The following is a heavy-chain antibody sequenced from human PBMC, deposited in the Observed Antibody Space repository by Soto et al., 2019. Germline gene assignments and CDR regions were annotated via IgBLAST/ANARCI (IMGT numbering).Heavy chain of an antibody. CDR3: ARPMQSGGYELWEFFDY. V-gene: IGHV4-59*08. Sequence: QVQLQESGPGLVKPSETLSLTCTVSGGSISSYYWSWIRQPPGKGLEWIAYIYYSGSTNYNPSLKSRVTISVDTSKNQFSLKLSSVTAADKAVYYCARPMQSGGYELWEFFDYWGQGTLVTVSS. D-gene: IGHD5-12*01. J-gene: IGHJ4*02. CDR2: IYYSGST. CDR1: GGSISSYY.